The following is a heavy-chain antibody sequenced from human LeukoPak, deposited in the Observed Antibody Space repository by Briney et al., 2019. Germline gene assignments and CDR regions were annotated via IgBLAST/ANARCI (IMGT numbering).Heavy chain of an antibody. CDR1: GFTFSNYA. D-gene: IGHD5-12*01. CDR3: ARERVDNLENGDYYYGMDV. V-gene: IGHV4-59*01. CDR2: IYYSGST. Sequence: PGGSLRLSCAASGFTFSNYAMSWVRQAPGKGLEWIGYIYYSGSTNYNPSLKSRGTISVDTSKNQFSLKLSSVTAADTAEYYCARERVDNLENGDYYYGMDVWGQGTTVTVSS. J-gene: IGHJ6*02.